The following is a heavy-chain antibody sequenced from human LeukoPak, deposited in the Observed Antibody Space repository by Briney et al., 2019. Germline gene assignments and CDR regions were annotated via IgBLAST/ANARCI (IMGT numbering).Heavy chain of an antibody. CDR1: GYSFTFYW. CDR2: IDPSDSYT. V-gene: IGHV5-10-1*01. D-gene: IGHD2-2*01. Sequence: PGESLKISCKSSGYSFTFYWISWVRQMPGKALEWMERIDPSDSYTNYSPSFQGHVTISADKSISTAYLQWSSLKASDTAMYYCARREAYCSSTSCRPFDYWGQGTLVTVSS. CDR3: ARREAYCSSTSCRPFDY. J-gene: IGHJ4*02.